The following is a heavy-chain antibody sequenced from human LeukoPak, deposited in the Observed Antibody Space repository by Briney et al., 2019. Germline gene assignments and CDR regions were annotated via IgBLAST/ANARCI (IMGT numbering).Heavy chain of an antibody. Sequence: PSQTLSLTCTVSGGSISSGDYYWSWIRQPPGKGLEWIGYIYYSGSTNYNPSLKSRVTISVDTSKNQFSLKLSSVTAADTAVYYCASTRGYSYGPIDYWGQGTLVTVSS. CDR2: IYYSGST. CDR1: GGSISSGDYY. J-gene: IGHJ4*02. V-gene: IGHV4-61*08. CDR3: ASTRGYSYGPIDY. D-gene: IGHD5-18*01.